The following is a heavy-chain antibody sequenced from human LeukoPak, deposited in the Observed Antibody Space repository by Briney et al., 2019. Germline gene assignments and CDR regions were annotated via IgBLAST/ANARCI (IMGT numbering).Heavy chain of an antibody. CDR1: GGSFSGYY. Sequence: SETLSLTCAVYGGSFSGYYWSWIRQPPGKGLEWIGEINHSGSTNYNPSLKSRVTISVDTSKNQFSLKLSSVTAADTAVYYCARGCGPSFDYWGQGTLVTVSS. J-gene: IGHJ4*02. CDR2: INHSGST. CDR3: ARGCGPSFDY. V-gene: IGHV4-34*01.